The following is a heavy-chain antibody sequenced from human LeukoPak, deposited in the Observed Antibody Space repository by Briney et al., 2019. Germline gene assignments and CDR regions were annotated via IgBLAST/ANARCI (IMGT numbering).Heavy chain of an antibody. J-gene: IGHJ6*02. CDR3: ARDRLWFGKYYYGMDV. CDR1: GGSISSGGYY. D-gene: IGHD3-10*01. CDR2: IYYSGST. Sequence: SETLSLTCTVSGGSISSGGYYWSWIHQHPGKGLEWIGYIYYSGSTYYNPSLKSRVTISVDTSKNQFSLKLSSVTAADTAVYYCARDRLWFGKYYYGMDVWGQGTTVTVSS. V-gene: IGHV4-31*03.